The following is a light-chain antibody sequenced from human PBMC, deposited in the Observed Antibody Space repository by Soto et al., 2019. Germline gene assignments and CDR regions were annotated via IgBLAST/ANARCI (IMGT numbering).Light chain of an antibody. J-gene: IGKJ5*01. Sequence: ETVLTQSPGTLSLSPGERATLSCRASQTVTSNYLAWYQQKPGQAPRLLISGASTRATGIPARFSGSGSGTEFTLTISSLQSEDSAFYYCQQYNKWPITFGQGTRLEIK. CDR3: QQYNKWPIT. CDR1: QTVTSN. V-gene: IGKV3-15*01. CDR2: GAS.